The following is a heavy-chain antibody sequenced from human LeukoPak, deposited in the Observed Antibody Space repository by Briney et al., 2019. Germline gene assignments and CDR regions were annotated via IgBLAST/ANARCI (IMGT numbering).Heavy chain of an antibody. J-gene: IGHJ4*02. CDR3: AKSPIPSLLWFGELSYYFDY. V-gene: IGHV3-23*01. Sequence: GGSLRLSCAASGFTFSSYAMSWVRQAPGKGLEWVSAISGSGGSTYYADSVKGRFTISRDNSTNRLYLQMNSLRAEDTAVYYCAKSPIPSLLWFGELSYYFDYWGQGTLVTVSS. D-gene: IGHD3-10*01. CDR2: ISGSGGST. CDR1: GFTFSSYA.